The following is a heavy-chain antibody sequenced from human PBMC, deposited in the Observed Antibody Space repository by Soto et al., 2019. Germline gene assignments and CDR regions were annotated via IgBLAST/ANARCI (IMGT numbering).Heavy chain of an antibody. D-gene: IGHD1-20*01. CDR1: GYTFITYY. CDR2: IGPSGGNT. J-gene: IGHJ4*02. V-gene: IGHV1-46*01. CDR3: ARGYLDY. Sequence: ASVKVSCKASGYTFITYYMHWVRQAPGQGLEWMGIIGPSGGNTNYAQKFQGRVSMTRDTSTTTVYMELSSLRSEDTAVYYCARGYLDYWGQGTLVTVSS.